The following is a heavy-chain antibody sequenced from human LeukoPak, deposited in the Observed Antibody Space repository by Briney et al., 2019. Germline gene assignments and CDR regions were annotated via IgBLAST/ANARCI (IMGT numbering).Heavy chain of an antibody. CDR1: GFTSSSYA. CDR3: ASSYYYDSSGYSYYFDY. J-gene: IGHJ4*02. D-gene: IGHD3-22*01. V-gene: IGHV3-30*04. CDR2: ISYDGSNK. Sequence: LAGGSLRLSCAASGFTSSSYAMPWVRQAPGKGLGRVAVISYDGSNKYYADSVKGRFTISRDNSKNTLYLQMNSLRAEDTAVYYCASSYYYDSSGYSYYFDYWGQGTLVTVSS.